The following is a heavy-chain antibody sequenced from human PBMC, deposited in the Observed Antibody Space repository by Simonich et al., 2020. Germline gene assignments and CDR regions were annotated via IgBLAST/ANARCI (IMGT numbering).Heavy chain of an antibody. Sequence: QVQLQESGPGLVKPSETLSLTCAVSGYSISSGYYWGWIRQPQGKGLEWIGSIYHSGRTYYNPSLKSRVTISVDTSKNQFSLKLSSVTAADTAVYYCARVGYSNYYYYGMDVWGQGTTVTVSS. J-gene: IGHJ6*02. CDR2: IYHSGRT. V-gene: IGHV4-38-2*01. CDR3: ARVGYSNYYYYGMDV. CDR1: GYSISSGYY. D-gene: IGHD6-13*01.